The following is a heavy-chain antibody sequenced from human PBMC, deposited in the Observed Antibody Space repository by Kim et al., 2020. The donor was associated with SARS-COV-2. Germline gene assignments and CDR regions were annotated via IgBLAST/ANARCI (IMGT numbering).Heavy chain of an antibody. V-gene: IGHV4-34*01. CDR3: ARGRYGAITMFGVVPGHYYMDV. J-gene: IGHJ6*03. Sequence: SETLSLTCAVYGGSFSGYYWSWIRQPPGKGLEWIGEINHSGSTNYNPSLKSRVTISVDTSKNQFSLKLSSVTAADTAVYYCARGRYGAITMFGVVPGHYYMDVWGKGTTVTVSS. CDR2: INHSGST. D-gene: IGHD3-3*01. CDR1: GGSFSGYY.